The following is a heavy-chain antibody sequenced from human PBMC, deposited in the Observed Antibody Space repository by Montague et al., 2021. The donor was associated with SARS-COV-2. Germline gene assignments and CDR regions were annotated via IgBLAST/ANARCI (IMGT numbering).Heavy chain of an antibody. CDR3: ARGGSSVWGVTVSAELDY. Sequence: SETLSLTCTVSGGSISSYYWSWIRQPAGKGLEWIGRIYSSGSTNYNPSLKSRVTMSVDTSKNQFSLKLSSVTAADTALYYCARGGSSVWGVTVSAELDYWGQGILVIVSS. CDR2: IYSSGST. D-gene: IGHD3-10*01. V-gene: IGHV4-4*07. J-gene: IGHJ4*02. CDR1: GGSISSYY.